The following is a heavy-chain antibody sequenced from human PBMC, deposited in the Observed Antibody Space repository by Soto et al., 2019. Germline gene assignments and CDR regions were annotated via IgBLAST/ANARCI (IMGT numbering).Heavy chain of an antibody. CDR2: FDNTGST. D-gene: IGHD6-19*01. CDR1: GFPVSGSY. J-gene: IGHJ4*02. Sequence: EAQLVQSGGGFIQPGGSLRLSCAASGFPVSGSYLSWVRQAPGKGLEWVSSFDNTGSTYYADSVKGRFTISRDDPENTLYLQMTGLRDDDTAVYYCARGRGWCDYWGQGTLVTVSS. CDR3: ARGRGWCDY. V-gene: IGHV3-53*01.